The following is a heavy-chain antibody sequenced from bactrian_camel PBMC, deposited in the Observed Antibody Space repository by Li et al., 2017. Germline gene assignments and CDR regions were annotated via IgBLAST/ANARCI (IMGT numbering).Heavy chain of an antibody. V-gene: IGHV3S5*01. CDR3: ARGRGSRYYGSPLTY. CDR2: IYRDGSDT. Sequence: HVQLVESGGGVVQPGGSLRLSCAATGLTFSHYASSWVRQAPGKALEWVSGIYRDGSDTYNTDSMKGRFTISRDNAKNTLYLQLNSLKIEDTAMYYCARGRGSRYYGSPLTYWGQGTQVTVS. J-gene: IGHJ4*01. CDR1: GLTFSHYA. D-gene: IGHD1*01.